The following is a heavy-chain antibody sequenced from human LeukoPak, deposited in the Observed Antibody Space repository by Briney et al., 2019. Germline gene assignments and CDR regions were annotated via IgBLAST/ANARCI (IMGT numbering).Heavy chain of an antibody. V-gene: IGHV4-39*01. J-gene: IGHJ6*03. D-gene: IGHD3-10*01. CDR2: IYYSGST. CDR3: ARHRVRGVIKYYYYMDV. Sequence: PSETLSLTCTVSGGSISSSSYYWGWIRQPPGKGLEWIGSIYYSGSTYYNPSLKSRVTISVDTSKNQFSLKLSSVTAADTAVYYCARHRVRGVIKYYYYMDVWGKGTTVTISS. CDR1: GGSISSSSYY.